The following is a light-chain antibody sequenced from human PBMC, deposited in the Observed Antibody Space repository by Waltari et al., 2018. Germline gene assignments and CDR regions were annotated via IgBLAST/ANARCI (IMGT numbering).Light chain of an antibody. J-gene: IGLJ1*01. Sequence: VLTQPPSVSGAPGQRVTISCTGSSSNLGPPYDVNWYQQLPGTAPKLLIHAGFSRPSGVPDRFSGSRSGASASLAITGLQAEDEGDYYCQSYDTSLGGSYVFGSGTKVTVL. CDR2: AGF. CDR1: SSNLGPPYD. CDR3: QSYDTSLGGSYV. V-gene: IGLV1-40*01.